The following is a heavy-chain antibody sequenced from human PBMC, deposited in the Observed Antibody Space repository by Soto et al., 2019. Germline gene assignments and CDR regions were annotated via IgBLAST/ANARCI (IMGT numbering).Heavy chain of an antibody. CDR1: GYIFPSYG. V-gene: IGHV1-3*01. CDR2: INAANGDT. D-gene: IGHD6-13*01. J-gene: IGHJ5*02. CDR3: VRRHVSATGIDWFDP. Sequence: ASVKVSFKASGYIFPSYGIHWVRQAPGQRLEWMGWINAANGDTKYSPKFQGRVTITRDTSARTAYMALSSLRSGDTGVNYCVRRHVSATGIDWFDPWGQGTLVTVSS.